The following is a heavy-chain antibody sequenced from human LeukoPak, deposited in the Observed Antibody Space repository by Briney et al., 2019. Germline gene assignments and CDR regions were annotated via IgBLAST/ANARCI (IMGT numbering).Heavy chain of an antibody. V-gene: IGHV4-59*12. CDR3: ARDKSSGWPGLYGS. CDR1: GGSISSYY. Sequence: SETLSLTCTVSGGSISSYYWGWIRQPPGKELEWIGYIYYSGGTNYNPSLKSRTTISVDTSRNQFSLQLSSLTAADTAIYYCARDKSSGWPGLYGSWGQGTLVTVSS. J-gene: IGHJ5*02. CDR2: IYYSGGT. D-gene: IGHD6-19*01.